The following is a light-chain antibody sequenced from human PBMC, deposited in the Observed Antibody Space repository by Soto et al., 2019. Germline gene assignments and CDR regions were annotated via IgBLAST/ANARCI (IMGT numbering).Light chain of an antibody. CDR3: SSYAGSDNFV. V-gene: IGLV2-8*01. J-gene: IGLJ1*01. Sequence: QSAPTQPPSASGSPGQSVTISCTGTSSDVGGNNDYVSWYQQHPGKAPKLMIYEVSKRPPGVPDRFSGSKSGNTASLTVSGLQADDEADYYCSSYAGSDNFVFGTGTKVTVL. CDR1: SSDVGGNNDY. CDR2: EVS.